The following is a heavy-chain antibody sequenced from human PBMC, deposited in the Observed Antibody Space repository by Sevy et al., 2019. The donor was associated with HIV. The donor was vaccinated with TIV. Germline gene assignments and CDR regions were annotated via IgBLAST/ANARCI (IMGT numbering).Heavy chain of an antibody. D-gene: IGHD1-26*01. J-gene: IGHJ4*02. CDR3: AKDRWDSGSYVDY. V-gene: IGHV3-23*01. CDR2: ISGSDGST. CDR1: GFTFSSYA. Sequence: GGSLRLSCAASGFTFSSYAMSWVRQVPGKGLEWVSIISGSDGSTYYADSVKGRFTISRDNSQNTLYLQMNSLRAEDTAVYYCAKDRWDSGSYVDYWGQGTLVTVSS.